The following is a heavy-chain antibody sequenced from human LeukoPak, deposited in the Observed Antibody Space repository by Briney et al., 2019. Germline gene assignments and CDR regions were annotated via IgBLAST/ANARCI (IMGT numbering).Heavy chain of an antibody. V-gene: IGHV4-4*07. D-gene: IGHD5-24*01. Sequence: PSETLSLTCTVSGGPLSSHYWNWIRQPAGKGLEWIGRIYISGSTNYNPSLKSRVTISRDTSKNEFSLKLSSVTAADTAVYYCARDSRRDGYNLDYWGRGTLVTVSS. J-gene: IGHJ4*02. CDR2: IYISGST. CDR1: GGPLSSHY. CDR3: ARDSRRDGYNLDY.